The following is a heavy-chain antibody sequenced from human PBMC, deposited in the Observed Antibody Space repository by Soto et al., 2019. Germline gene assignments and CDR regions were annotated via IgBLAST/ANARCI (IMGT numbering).Heavy chain of an antibody. Sequence: GGSLRLSCAASGFTFSSYEMNWVRQAPGKGLEWVAIISEDGRNKYYADSVKGRFTISRDNSKNTVYLQMNSLRAEDTAVYYCAKDSVVATIRIYDYWGQGTLVTVSS. CDR2: ISEDGRNK. J-gene: IGHJ4*02. V-gene: IGHV3-30*18. D-gene: IGHD5-12*01. CDR1: GFTFSSYE. CDR3: AKDSVVATIRIYDY.